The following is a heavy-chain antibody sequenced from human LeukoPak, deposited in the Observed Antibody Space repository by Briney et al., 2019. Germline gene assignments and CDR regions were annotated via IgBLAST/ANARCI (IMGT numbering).Heavy chain of an antibody. CDR2: IYHSGST. V-gene: IGHV4-38-2*02. J-gene: IGHJ4*02. CDR3: ARDLTGGSSWYQYYFDY. Sequence: SETLSLTRTVSGYSISSGYYWGWIRPPPGKGLEWIGSIYHSGSTYYNPSLKSRVTISVDTSKNQFSLKLSSVTAADTAVYYCARDLTGGSSWYQYYFDYWGQGTLVTVSS. CDR1: GYSISSGYY. D-gene: IGHD6-13*01.